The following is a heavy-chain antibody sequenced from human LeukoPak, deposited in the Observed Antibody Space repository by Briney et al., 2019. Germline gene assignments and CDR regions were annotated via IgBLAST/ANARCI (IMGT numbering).Heavy chain of an antibody. Sequence: GGSLRLSCAASGFTFSSYAMSWVRQAPGKGLEWVSFIRSKAYGGTTEYAASVKGRFTISRDDSKSIAYLQMNSLKTEDTAVYYCTRVSLVAASVFFDYWGPGTLVTVSS. D-gene: IGHD2-15*01. CDR2: IRSKAYGGTT. V-gene: IGHV3-49*04. CDR3: TRVSLVAASVFFDY. J-gene: IGHJ4*02. CDR1: GFTFSSYA.